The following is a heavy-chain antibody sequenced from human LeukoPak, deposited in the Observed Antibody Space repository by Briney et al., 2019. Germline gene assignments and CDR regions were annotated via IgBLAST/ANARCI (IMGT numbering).Heavy chain of an antibody. CDR2: INHSGST. D-gene: IGHD6-13*01. Sequence: SETLSLTCAVYGGSFSGYYWSWLRQPPGKGLEWIGEINHSGSTNYNPSLKSRVTISVDTSKNQFSLKLSSVTAADTAVYYCAREQTGIAAAGPYGMDVWGQGTTVTVSS. CDR1: GGSFSGYY. J-gene: IGHJ6*02. V-gene: IGHV4-34*01. CDR3: AREQTGIAAAGPYGMDV.